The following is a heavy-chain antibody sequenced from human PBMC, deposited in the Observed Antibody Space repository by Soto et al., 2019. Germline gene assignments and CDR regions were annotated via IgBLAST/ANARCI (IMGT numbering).Heavy chain of an antibody. D-gene: IGHD3-16*01. CDR1: GFTFSSYG. J-gene: IGHJ4*02. V-gene: IGHV3-30*18. CDR2: ISYDGSNK. CDR3: AKDWGVEIATSPDY. Sequence: AGGSLRLSCAASGFTFSSYGMHWVRQAPGKGLEWVAVISYDGSNKYYADSVKGRFTISRDNSKNTLYLQMNSLRAEDTAVYYCAKDWGVEIATSPDYWGQGTLVTVSS.